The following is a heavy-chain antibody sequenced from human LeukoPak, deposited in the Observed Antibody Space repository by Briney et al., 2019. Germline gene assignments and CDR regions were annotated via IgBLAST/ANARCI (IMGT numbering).Heavy chain of an antibody. D-gene: IGHD2-15*01. CDR2: IKQDGSEK. Sequence: GGSLRLSCAASGFTFSSYWMSWVRQAPGKGLEWVANIKQDGSEKYYVDSVKGRFTISRDNAKNSLYLQMNSLRAEDTAVYYCARWAGYCSGGSCYRGDYFDYWGQGTLVTVSS. CDR3: ARWAGYCSGGSCYRGDYFDY. J-gene: IGHJ4*02. V-gene: IGHV3-7*01. CDR1: GFTFSSYW.